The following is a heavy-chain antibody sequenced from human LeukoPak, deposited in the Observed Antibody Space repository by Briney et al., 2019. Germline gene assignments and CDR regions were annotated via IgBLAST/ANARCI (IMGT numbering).Heavy chain of an antibody. Sequence: SVQVSFKASGGPFSSYAISWVRPAPGQGLEWMGGIIPIFGTANYAQKFQGRVTITTDESTSTAYMELSSLRSEDTAVYYCARVSGSSPDYYYYYMDVWGKGTTVTVSS. CDR3: ARVSGSSPDYYYYYMDV. CDR1: GGPFSSYA. J-gene: IGHJ6*03. V-gene: IGHV1-69*05. CDR2: IIPIFGTA. D-gene: IGHD6-13*01.